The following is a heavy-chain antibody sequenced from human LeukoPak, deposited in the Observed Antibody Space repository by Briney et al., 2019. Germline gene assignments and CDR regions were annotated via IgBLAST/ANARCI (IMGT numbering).Heavy chain of an antibody. CDR1: GFTFSSYE. V-gene: IGHV3-48*03. J-gene: IGHJ4*02. CDR2: INNGGNII. Sequence: GGSLRLSCAASGFTFSSYEMNWFRQAPGKGLEWISYINNGGNIIYYADSVKGRFTISRDDAQNSLYLQMNSLRAEDTAFYYCARSDCSNYWGQGTLVTVCS. D-gene: IGHD2-21*02. CDR3: ARSDCSNY.